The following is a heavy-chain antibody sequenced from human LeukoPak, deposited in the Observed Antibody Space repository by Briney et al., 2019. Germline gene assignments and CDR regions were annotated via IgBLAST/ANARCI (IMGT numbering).Heavy chain of an antibody. CDR1: GFTFSSYA. V-gene: IGHV3-23*01. CDR3: ASARFLEGY. J-gene: IGHJ4*02. Sequence: GGSLRLSCAASGFTFSSYAMSWVRQAPGKGLEWVSSITGSSGYTYYADSVKGRFTISRGNSKNTLYLQMNSLRAEDTAVYYCASARFLEGYWGQGTLVTVSS. CDR2: ITGSSGYT. D-gene: IGHD3-3*01.